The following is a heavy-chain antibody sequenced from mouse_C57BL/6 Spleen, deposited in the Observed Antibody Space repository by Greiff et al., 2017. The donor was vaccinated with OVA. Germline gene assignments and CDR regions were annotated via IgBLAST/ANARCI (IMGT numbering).Heavy chain of an antibody. V-gene: IGHV1-26*01. CDR2: INPNNGGT. J-gene: IGHJ3*01. CDR3: ARGANWERFAY. CDR1: GYTFTDYY. D-gene: IGHD4-1*01. Sequence: VQLQQSGPELVKPGASVKISCKASGYTFTDYYMNWVKQSHGKSLEWIGDINPNNGGTSYNQKFKGKATLTVDKSSSTAYMELRSLTSEDSAVYYCARGANWERFAYWGQGTLVTVSA.